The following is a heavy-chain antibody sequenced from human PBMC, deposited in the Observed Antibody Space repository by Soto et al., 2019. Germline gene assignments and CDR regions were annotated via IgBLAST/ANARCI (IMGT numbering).Heavy chain of an antibody. D-gene: IGHD3-10*01. CDR2: ILNDGSNR. J-gene: IGHJ6*02. CDR3: ARDDEYSGNGMDV. CDR1: EFTFSKYG. Sequence: QVQLEESGGGVVQPGRSLRLSCAASEFTFSKYGMHWVRQAPGKGLEWVAVILNDGSNRYHADSVKDRFTISRDNSKNTRYLQMNSLGAEDTAVYYCARDDEYSGNGMDVWGQGTTVTVS. V-gene: IGHV3-33*01.